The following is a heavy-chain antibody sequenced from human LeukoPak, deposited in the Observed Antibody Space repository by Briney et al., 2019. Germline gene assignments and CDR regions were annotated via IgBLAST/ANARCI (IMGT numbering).Heavy chain of an antibody. CDR3: ARDGLQAVDRWFDP. D-gene: IGHD3-22*01. V-gene: IGHV4-61*02. J-gene: IGHJ5*02. CDR1: GGSISSGSYY. CDR2: IYTSGST. Sequence: PSETLSLTCTVSGGSISSGSYYWSWIRQPAGKGLEWIGRIYTSGSTNYNPSLKSRVTISVDTSKNQFSLKLSSVTAADTAVYYCARDGLQAVDRWFDPWGQGTLVTVSS.